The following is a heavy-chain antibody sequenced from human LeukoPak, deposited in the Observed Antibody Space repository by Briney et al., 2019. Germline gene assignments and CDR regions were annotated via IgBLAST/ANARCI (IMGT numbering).Heavy chain of an antibody. Sequence: GGSLRLSCAASGFTFSSYAMSWVRQAPGKGLEWVSAISGSGGSTYYADSVKGRFTISRDNSKNTLYLQMNSLRAEDTAVYYCARVLVPAAIGMPNWFDPWGQGTLVTVSS. D-gene: IGHD2-2*01. CDR2: ISGSGGST. V-gene: IGHV3-23*01. CDR3: ARVLVPAAIGMPNWFDP. CDR1: GFTFSSYA. J-gene: IGHJ5*02.